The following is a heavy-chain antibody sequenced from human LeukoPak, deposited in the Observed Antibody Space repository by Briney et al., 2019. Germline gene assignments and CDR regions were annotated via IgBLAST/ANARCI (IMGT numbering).Heavy chain of an antibody. CDR2: IYYSGST. CDR3: ARRSPYQLLFDP. Sequence: PSETLSLTCTVSGGSISSSSYYWGWIRQPPGKGLGWIGSIYYSGSTYYNPSLKSRVTMSVDTSKNRFSLRLSSVTAADTAVYYCARRSPYQLLFDPWGQGTLVTVSS. CDR1: GGSISSSSYY. D-gene: IGHD2-2*01. J-gene: IGHJ5*02. V-gene: IGHV4-39*01.